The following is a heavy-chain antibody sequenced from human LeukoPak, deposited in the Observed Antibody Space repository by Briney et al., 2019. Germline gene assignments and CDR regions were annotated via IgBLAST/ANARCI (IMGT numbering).Heavy chain of an antibody. CDR2: INAGNGNT. CDR1: GYTFTSYA. J-gene: IGHJ4*02. Sequence: ASVKVSCKASGYTFTSYAMHWVRQAPGQRLEWMGWINAGNGNTKYSQKFQGRVTITRDTSASTAYMELSSLRSEGTAVYYCARKDDILTGSLDYWGQGTLVTVSS. D-gene: IGHD3-9*01. CDR3: ARKDDILTGSLDY. V-gene: IGHV1-3*01.